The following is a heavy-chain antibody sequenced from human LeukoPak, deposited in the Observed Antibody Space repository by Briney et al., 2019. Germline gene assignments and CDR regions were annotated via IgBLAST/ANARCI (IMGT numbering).Heavy chain of an antibody. CDR1: GFTFSNAW. CDR3: AKGGLRGGTYNDDF. CDR2: IKSKTDGGTT. V-gene: IGHV3-15*01. D-gene: IGHD3-16*01. Sequence: GGSLRLSCAASGFTFSNAWMSWVRQAPGKGLEWVGRIKSKTDGGTTDYAAPVKGRFTISRDNSKNTLYLQMNSLRAEDTALYYCAKGGLRGGTYNDDFWGQGTLVTVSS. J-gene: IGHJ4*02.